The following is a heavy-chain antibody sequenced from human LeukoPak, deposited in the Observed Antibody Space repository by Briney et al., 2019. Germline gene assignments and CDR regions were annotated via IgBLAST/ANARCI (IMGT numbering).Heavy chain of an antibody. J-gene: IGHJ6*03. V-gene: IGHV3-7*01. Sequence: GGSLRLSFAASGFTFSSLWMSWVRQAPGRRPEWVANINQDGGTTYYVASVKGRFTISRDNAKNSLSLQMSSLRAEDTAVYYCTKDRQGPNQYHMDVWGKGTTVTVSS. CDR2: INQDGGTT. CDR1: GFTFSSLW. CDR3: TKDRQGPNQYHMDV.